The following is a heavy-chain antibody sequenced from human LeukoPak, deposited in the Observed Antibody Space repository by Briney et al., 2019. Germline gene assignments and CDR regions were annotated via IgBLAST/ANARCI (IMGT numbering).Heavy chain of an antibody. CDR3: ARVYGDYDNWFDP. CDR2: IIPIFGTA. J-gene: IGHJ5*02. V-gene: IGHV1-69*01. D-gene: IGHD4-17*01. Sequence: SVKVSCKASGGTFSSYAISWVRQAPGQGLEWMRGIIPIFGTANYAQKFQGRVTITADESTSTAYMELSSLRSEDTAVYYCARVYGDYDNWFDPWGQGTLVTVSS. CDR1: GGTFSSYA.